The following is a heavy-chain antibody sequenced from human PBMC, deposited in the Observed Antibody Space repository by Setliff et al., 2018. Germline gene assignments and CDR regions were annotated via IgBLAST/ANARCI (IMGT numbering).Heavy chain of an antibody. CDR2: IYTSGST. V-gene: IGHV4-61*09. J-gene: IGHJ3*02. CDR3: ARKLRYFDWLAQDDAFDI. Sequence: TSETLSLTCTVSGGSISSGSYYWSWIRQPAGKGLEWVGHIYTSGSTNYNPSLKSRVTISVDTSKNQFSLKLSSVTAADTAVYYCARKLRYFDWLAQDDAFDIWGQGTMVTVSS. CDR1: GGSISSGSYY. D-gene: IGHD3-9*01.